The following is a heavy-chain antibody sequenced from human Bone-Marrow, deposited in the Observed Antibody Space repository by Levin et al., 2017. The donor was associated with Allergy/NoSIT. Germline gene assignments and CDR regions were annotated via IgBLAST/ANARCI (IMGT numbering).Heavy chain of an antibody. CDR2: ISGSGDST. J-gene: IGHJ4*02. CDR3: AKNRQWLAPKNFDY. CDR1: GFTFSSYA. Sequence: GGSLRLSCAASGFTFSSYAMSWVRQAPGKGLEWVSSISGSGDSTYYADSVKGRFTISRDYSKNTLYLQMNSLRAEDTAIYYCAKNRQWLAPKNFDYWGEGTLVTVSS. D-gene: IGHD6-19*01. V-gene: IGHV3-23*01.